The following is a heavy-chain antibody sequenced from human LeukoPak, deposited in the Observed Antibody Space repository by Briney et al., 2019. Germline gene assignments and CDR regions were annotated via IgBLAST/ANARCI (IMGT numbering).Heavy chain of an antibody. CDR3: ARARMDTAMVLLDY. Sequence: SETLSLTCAVYGGSLSGYYWSWLRQPPGKGLEWIGEINHSGSTNYNPSLKSRVTISVDTSKNQFSLKLSSVTAADTAVYYCARARMDTAMVLLDYWGQGTLVTVSS. D-gene: IGHD5-18*01. J-gene: IGHJ4*02. V-gene: IGHV4-34*01. CDR2: INHSGST. CDR1: GGSLSGYY.